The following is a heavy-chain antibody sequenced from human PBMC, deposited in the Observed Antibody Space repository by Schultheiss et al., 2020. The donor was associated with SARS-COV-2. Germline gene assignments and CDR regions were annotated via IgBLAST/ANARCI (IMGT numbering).Heavy chain of an antibody. Sequence: SVKVSCKASGGTFSNYVITWVRQAPGQGLGWMGGIIPIFATANYAQNFQGRVTITADESTGTAYMELSSLRSEDTAVYYCARSHCGGDCLTWAVYGMDVWGQGTTVTVSS. V-gene: IGHV1-69*13. J-gene: IGHJ6*02. D-gene: IGHD2-21*02. CDR2: IIPIFATA. CDR1: GGTFSNYV. CDR3: ARSHCGGDCLTWAVYGMDV.